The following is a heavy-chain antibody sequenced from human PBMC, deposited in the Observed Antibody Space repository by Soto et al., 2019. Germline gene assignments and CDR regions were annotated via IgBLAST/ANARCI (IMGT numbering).Heavy chain of an antibody. CDR3: ARRPWLSGYYDY. CDR2: IYPADSET. Sequence: GESLKISCKGSGYSFFSHWIGWVRQMPGKGLEWVGIIYPADSETRYSPSFQGQVTISVDKSINTAYLQWSSLKASDTAMYYCARRPWLSGYYDYWGQGTLVTVSS. J-gene: IGHJ4*02. D-gene: IGHD3-22*01. CDR1: GYSFFSHW. V-gene: IGHV5-51*01.